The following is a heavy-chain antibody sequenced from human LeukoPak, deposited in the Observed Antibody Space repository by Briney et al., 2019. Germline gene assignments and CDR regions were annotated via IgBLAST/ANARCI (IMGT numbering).Heavy chain of an antibody. V-gene: IGHV3-43*02. CDR3: AKNYYGSATYYKPFDS. J-gene: IGHJ4*02. Sequence: GGSLRLSCAASGFTFDDFAMHWVRQAPGKGLEWVSLISGDGGTTYYADFVKGRFTISRDNSKNSLYLQINRLTHEDTAFYCCAKNYYGSATYYKPFDSWGLGTLVTVSS. CDR2: ISGDGGTT. CDR1: GFTFDDFA. D-gene: IGHD3-10*01.